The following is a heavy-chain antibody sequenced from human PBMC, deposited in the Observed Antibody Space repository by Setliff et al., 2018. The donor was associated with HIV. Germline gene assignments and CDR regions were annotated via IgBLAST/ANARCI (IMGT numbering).Heavy chain of an antibody. V-gene: IGHV3-23*01. CDR2: ISGSGGSP. CDR1: GLTFSSYA. CDR3: AKDLVYYDSSGDLDY. Sequence: GGSLRLSCAASGLTFSSYAMSWVRQAPGKGLERVSSISGSGGSPYYADSVKGRFTISRDNSKNTLYLQMDSLRAEDTAVYYCAKDLVYYDSSGDLDYWGQGTLVTVSS. J-gene: IGHJ4*02. D-gene: IGHD3-22*01.